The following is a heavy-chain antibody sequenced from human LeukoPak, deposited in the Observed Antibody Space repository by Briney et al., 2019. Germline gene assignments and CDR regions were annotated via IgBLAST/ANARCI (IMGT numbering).Heavy chain of an antibody. CDR1: GFTFSSYW. Sequence: GGSLRLSCAASGFTFSSYWMSWVGQAPGKGLGWVANIKQDGRENYYVDSVKGRFTISRDNAKNSLYLQMNSLRAEDTAVYYCATQKRLLDYWGQGTLVTVSS. CDR3: ATQKRLLDY. CDR2: IKQDGREN. J-gene: IGHJ4*02. V-gene: IGHV3-7*01.